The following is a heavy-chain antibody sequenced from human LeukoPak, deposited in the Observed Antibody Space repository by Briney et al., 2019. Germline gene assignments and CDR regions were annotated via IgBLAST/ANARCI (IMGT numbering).Heavy chain of an antibody. V-gene: IGHV1-69*13. Sequence: ASVKVSCKASGGTFSSYAISWVRQAPGQGLEWMGGIIPIFGTANYAQRFQGRVTITADESTSTAYMELSSLRSEDTAVYYCARASSGWYRAFDIWGQGTMVTVSS. D-gene: IGHD6-19*01. CDR3: ARASSGWYRAFDI. CDR2: IIPIFGTA. CDR1: GGTFSSYA. J-gene: IGHJ3*02.